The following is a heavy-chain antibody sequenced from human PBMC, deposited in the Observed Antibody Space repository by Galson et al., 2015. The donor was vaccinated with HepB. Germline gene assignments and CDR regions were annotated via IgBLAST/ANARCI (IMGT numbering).Heavy chain of an antibody. CDR2: ISSSSSYT. V-gene: IGHV3-11*06. CDR3: ARASRTTTALSYYGMDV. D-gene: IGHD1-26*01. J-gene: IGHJ6*02. CDR1: GFTFSDYY. Sequence: SLRLSCAASGFTFSDYYMSWIRQAPGKGLEWVSYISSSSSYTNYADSVKGRFTISRDNAKNSLYLQMNSLRAEDTAVYYCARASRTTTALSYYGMDVWGQGTTVTVSS.